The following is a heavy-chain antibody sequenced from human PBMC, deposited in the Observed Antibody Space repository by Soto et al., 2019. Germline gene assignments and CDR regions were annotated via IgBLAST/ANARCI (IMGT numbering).Heavy chain of an antibody. V-gene: IGHV1-58*01. CDR2: IVVGSGNT. Sequence: SVKVSCKASGFTFTSSAVQWVRQARGQRLEWIGWIVVGSGNTNYAQKFQERVTITRDMSTSTAYMELSSLKASDTAMYYCARTSAAGKYYYGMDVWGQGTTVTVSS. CDR3: ARTSAAGKYYYGMDV. CDR1: GFTFTSSA. J-gene: IGHJ6*02. D-gene: IGHD6-13*01.